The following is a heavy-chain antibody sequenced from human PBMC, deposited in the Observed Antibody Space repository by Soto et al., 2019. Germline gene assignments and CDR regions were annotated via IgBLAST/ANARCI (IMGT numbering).Heavy chain of an antibody. D-gene: IGHD3-10*01. CDR1: GFTFSSYS. J-gene: IGHJ3*02. CDR3: ARDRVSGDYYHDAFDI. Sequence: EVQMVESGGGLVQPGGSLRLSCAASGFTFSSYSMNWVRQAPGKGLEWVSYISGSSRTIYHAGSVKGRFTISRDNAKNSLFLQMNSLRAEDTAVYYCARDRVSGDYYHDAFDIWGQGTMVTVSS. V-gene: IGHV3-48*01. CDR2: ISGSSRTI.